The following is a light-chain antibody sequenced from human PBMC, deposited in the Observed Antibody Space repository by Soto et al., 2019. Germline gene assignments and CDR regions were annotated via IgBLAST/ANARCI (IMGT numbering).Light chain of an antibody. Sequence: DIHITHSPPSLSTSVVDRVTISCQASQDISNFLNWYQQKPGKAPKLLIYDASDLEAGVPSRFSGSGSGTDFTFTISRLQPEDIATYYCQQYENLPTFGQGTRLEIK. CDR1: QDISNF. CDR2: DAS. CDR3: QQYENLPT. V-gene: IGKV1-33*01. J-gene: IGKJ5*01.